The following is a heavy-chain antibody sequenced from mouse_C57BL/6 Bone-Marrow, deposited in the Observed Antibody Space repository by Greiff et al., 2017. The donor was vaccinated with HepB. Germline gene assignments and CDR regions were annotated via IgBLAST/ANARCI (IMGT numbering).Heavy chain of an antibody. CDR1: GYTFTSYD. J-gene: IGHJ3*01. V-gene: IGHV1-85*01. Sequence: VQLQESGPELVKPGASVKLSCKASGYTFTSYDINWVKQRPGQGLEWIGWIYPRDGSTKYNQKFKGKATLTADTSSSTAYMELHSLTSEDSSVYFCARSGYDYDVAYWGQGTLVTVSA. CDR2: IYPRDGST. D-gene: IGHD2-4*01. CDR3: ARSGYDYDVAY.